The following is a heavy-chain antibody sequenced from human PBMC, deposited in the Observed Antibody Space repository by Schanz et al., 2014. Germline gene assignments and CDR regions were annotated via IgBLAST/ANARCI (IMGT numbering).Heavy chain of an antibody. D-gene: IGHD3-3*01. CDR1: EYSFTSYS. V-gene: IGHV1-3*01. CDR2: ISVYNHNK. J-gene: IGHJ4*02. CDR3: ARDRRFFDRDDLYYFDS. Sequence: QVHLVQSGAEVKRPGASVKVSCKASEYSFTSYSMHWVRQAPGQRLEWVGWISVYNHNKEYDQKFQGRVTMTTDTSTSTAYMALTDLRSDDTAVYYCARDRRFFDRDDLYYFDSWGQGTLVTVSS.